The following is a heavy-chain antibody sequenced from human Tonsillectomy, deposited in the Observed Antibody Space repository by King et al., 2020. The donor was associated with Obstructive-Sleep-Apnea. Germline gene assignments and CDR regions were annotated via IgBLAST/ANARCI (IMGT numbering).Heavy chain of an antibody. Sequence: QLQESGPGLVKPSETLSLTCTVSGGSISSYYWSWIRQPPGKGLEWIGYIYYSGSTNYNPSLKSRVTISVDTSKNQFSLKLSSVTAADTAVYYCARSSSGYSGYDPTLFDYWGQGTLVTVSS. V-gene: IGHV4-59*01. J-gene: IGHJ4*02. CDR2: IYYSGST. CDR1: GGSISSYY. CDR3: ARSSSGYSGYDPTLFDY. D-gene: IGHD5-12*01.